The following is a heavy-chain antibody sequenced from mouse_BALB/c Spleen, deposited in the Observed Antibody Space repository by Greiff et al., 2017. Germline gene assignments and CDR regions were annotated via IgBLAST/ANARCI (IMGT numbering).Heavy chain of an antibody. CDR2: IWSGGST. V-gene: IGHV2-4-1*01. D-gene: IGHD2-2*01. CDR3: ARSGYPHYYAMDY. J-gene: IGHJ4*01. Sequence: VQLQQSGPGLVQPSQSLSITCTVSGFSLTSYGVHWVRQSPGKGLEWLGVIWSGGSTDYNAAFISRLSISKDNSKSQVFFKMNSLQADDTAIYYCARSGYPHYYAMDYWGQGTSVTVSA. CDR1: GFSLTSYG.